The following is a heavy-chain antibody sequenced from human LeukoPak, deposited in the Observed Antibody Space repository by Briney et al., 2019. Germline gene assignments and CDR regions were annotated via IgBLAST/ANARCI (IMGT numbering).Heavy chain of an antibody. D-gene: IGHD6-13*01. CDR3: ARGLMMAVAGRGEFHY. CDR1: GGSFSGYY. Sequence: SSETLSLTCAVYGGSFSGYYWSWIRQPPGKGLEWIGEINHSGSTNYNPSLKSRVTISVDTSKNQFSLKLSSVTAADTAVYYCARGLMMAVAGRGEFHYWGQGTLVTVSS. V-gene: IGHV4-34*01. J-gene: IGHJ4*02. CDR2: INHSGST.